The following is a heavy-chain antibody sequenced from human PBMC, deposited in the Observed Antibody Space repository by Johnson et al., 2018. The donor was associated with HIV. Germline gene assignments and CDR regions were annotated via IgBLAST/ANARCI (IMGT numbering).Heavy chain of an antibody. CDR1: GFTFSNFW. D-gene: IGHD5-24*01. J-gene: IGHJ3*01. CDR2: IKEDGSES. V-gene: IGHV3-7*01. CDR3: ARDGPGDGNAMGGSGAFDL. Sequence: VQLVESGGALVEPGGSLGLSCGVSGFTFSNFWMSWVRQAPGKGLEWVANIKEDGSESHYVDSVKGRFTISRDKSKNTVYLQMNSLRVEDTAVYYCARDGPGDGNAMGGSGAFDLWGQGTMVTVSS.